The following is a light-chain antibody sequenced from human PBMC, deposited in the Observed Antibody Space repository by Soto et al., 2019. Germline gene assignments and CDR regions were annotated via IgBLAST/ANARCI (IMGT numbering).Light chain of an antibody. V-gene: IGKV2-28*01. CDR1: QRLLHSNGNIF. Sequence: EIVMTQSPPSLTVTPGEPASISCSSSQRLLHSNGNIFLDWYLQKPGQYPQLLIYLGFNRASGVPDRVSGSGAGTDFTLKISRVEAEDAGVYYCMQALQTPYTFGQGTKLEIK. CDR3: MQALQTPYT. J-gene: IGKJ2*01. CDR2: LGF.